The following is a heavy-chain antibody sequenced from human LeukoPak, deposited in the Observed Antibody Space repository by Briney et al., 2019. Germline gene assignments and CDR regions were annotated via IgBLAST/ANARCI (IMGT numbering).Heavy chain of an antibody. V-gene: IGHV1-69*13. CDR2: IIPIFGIP. Sequence: GASVTVSCKASGYTFNTYGITWVRQAPGQGLEWMGGIIPIFGIPDSAQKFQGRLAITADESTTTAYMELSSLRSDDTAIYYCGLSGNYYYYYMDVWGKGTTVTISS. CDR3: GLSGNYYYYYMDV. D-gene: IGHD6-25*01. CDR1: GYTFNTYG. J-gene: IGHJ6*03.